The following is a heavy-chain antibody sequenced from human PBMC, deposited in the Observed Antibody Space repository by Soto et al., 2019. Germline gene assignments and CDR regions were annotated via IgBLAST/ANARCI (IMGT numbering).Heavy chain of an antibody. J-gene: IGHJ3*02. CDR2: IYYSGST. CDR3: ASNDFEYSRLGGAFDI. V-gene: IGHV4-31*03. D-gene: IGHD6-6*01. Sequence: SETLSLTCTVSGGSISSGGYYWSWIRQHPGKGLEWIGYIYYSGSTYYNPSLKSRVTISVDTSKNQFSLKLSSVTAADTAVYYCASNDFEYSRLGGAFDIWGQGTMVTVSS. CDR1: GGSISSGGYY.